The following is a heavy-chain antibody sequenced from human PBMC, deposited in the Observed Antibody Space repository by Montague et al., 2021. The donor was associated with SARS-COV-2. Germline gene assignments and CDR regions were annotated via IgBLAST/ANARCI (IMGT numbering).Heavy chain of an antibody. CDR2: IYYSGST. V-gene: IGHV4-59*01. J-gene: IGHJ3*02. D-gene: IGHD6-19*01. Sequence: SETLSLTCTVSGGSISSYYWSWIRQPPGKGLEWIGYIYYSGSTXXXPSXKGRVTISVDTSKNQFSLKLSSVTAADTAVYYCARGSGWMGNAFDIWGRGTMVTVSS. CDR1: GGSISSYY. CDR3: ARGSGWMGNAFDI.